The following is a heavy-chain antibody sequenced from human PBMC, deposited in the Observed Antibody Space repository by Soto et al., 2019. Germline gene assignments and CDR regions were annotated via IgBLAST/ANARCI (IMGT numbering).Heavy chain of an antibody. J-gene: IGHJ6*02. Sequence: SVKVSCKASGFTFTSSAVQWVRQARGQRLEWIGWIVVGSGNTNYAQKFQERVTITRDMSTSTAYMELSSLRSEDTAVYYCAADPGTSYYYYYGMDVWGRGTTVTVSS. D-gene: IGHD1-7*01. CDR1: GFTFTSSA. CDR2: IVVGSGNT. V-gene: IGHV1-58*01. CDR3: AADPGTSYYYYYGMDV.